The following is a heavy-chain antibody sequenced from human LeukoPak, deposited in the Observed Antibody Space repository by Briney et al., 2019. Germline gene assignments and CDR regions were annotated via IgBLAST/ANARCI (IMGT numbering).Heavy chain of an antibody. CDR1: GFTFSSYG. CDR3: ANSLRDYYFDY. J-gene: IGHJ4*02. CDR2: LRYDASNK. V-gene: IGHV3-30*02. Sequence: PGGSLRLSCAAPGFTFSSYGMHWVRQAPGKGLEWVAFLRYDASNKYYADSVKGRFTISRDNSKNTLYLQMNSLGAEDTAVYYCANSLRDYYFDYWGQGTLVTVSS. D-gene: IGHD3-16*01.